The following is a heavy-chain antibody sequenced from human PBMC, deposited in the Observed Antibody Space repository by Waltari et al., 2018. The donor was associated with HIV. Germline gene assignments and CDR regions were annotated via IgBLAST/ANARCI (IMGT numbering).Heavy chain of an antibody. CDR2: ISSSGSTI. CDR1: GFPFSSYE. Sequence: EVQLVESGGGLVQPGGSLSLSCAASGFPFSSYEMNWVRQAPGKGLEWVSYISSSGSTIYYADSVKGRFTISRDNAKNSLYLQMNSLRAEDTAVYYCAGATYSSIVWGQGTMVTVSS. CDR3: AGATYSSIV. D-gene: IGHD6-19*01. V-gene: IGHV3-48*03. J-gene: IGHJ3*01.